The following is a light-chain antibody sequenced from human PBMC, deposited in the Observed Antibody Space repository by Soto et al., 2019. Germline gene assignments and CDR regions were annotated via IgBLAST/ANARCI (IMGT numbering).Light chain of an antibody. Sequence: DIQMTQSPSSLSASVGDSVTITCRASQNIFTSLNWLQQKRGRAPKVLISSASTLQSGVPSRVSGSGSGTDFTLTIGSLQPDDYATYYCQQNYSPFVSFGGGTTVEI. CDR3: QQNYSPFVS. CDR2: SAS. J-gene: IGKJ4*01. CDR1: QNIFTS. V-gene: IGKV1-39*01.